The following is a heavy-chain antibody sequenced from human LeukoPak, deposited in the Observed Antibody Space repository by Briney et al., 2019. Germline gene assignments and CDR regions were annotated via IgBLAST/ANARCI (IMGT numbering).Heavy chain of an antibody. D-gene: IGHD4-23*01. CDR2: ISGSGGST. J-gene: IGHJ3*02. Sequence: GGSLRLSCAVSGFTFSSYAMSWVRQAPGKGLEWVSAISGSGGSTYYADSVKGRFTISRDNSKNTLYLQMNSLRAEDTAVYYCAKDLDYGGNRRNAFDIWGQGTMVTVSS. CDR1: GFTFSSYA. V-gene: IGHV3-23*01. CDR3: AKDLDYGGNRRNAFDI.